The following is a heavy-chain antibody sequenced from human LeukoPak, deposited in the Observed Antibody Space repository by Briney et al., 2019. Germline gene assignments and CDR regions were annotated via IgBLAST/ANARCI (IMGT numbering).Heavy chain of an antibody. D-gene: IGHD3-10*01. Sequence: PGGSLRLSCAASQFTFNNNAMSWVRQAPGKGLEWVSGLSGDSSSIYYAASVKGRFTISRDNSKNMLYLQMNSLGAEDTAVYYCTRFRGSGSSTLYSFDYWGQGSLVTVAP. CDR1: QFTFNNNA. CDR2: LSGDSSSI. J-gene: IGHJ4*02. CDR3: TRFRGSGSSTLYSFDY. V-gene: IGHV3-23*01.